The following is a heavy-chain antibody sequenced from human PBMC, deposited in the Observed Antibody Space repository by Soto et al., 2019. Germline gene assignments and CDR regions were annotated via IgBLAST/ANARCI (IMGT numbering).Heavy chain of an antibody. V-gene: IGHV3-7*03. J-gene: IGHJ4*02. CDR3: ARDLPGYFSTTHCYYYFDF. CDR1: GFTFTSYS. CDR2: IRQDGHEK. Sequence: PGGSLRLSCAVSGFTFTSYSMSWVRQAPGEGLEWVANIRQDGHEKYYVDSVRGRFTISRDNAQNSLYLQMDSLRAEDTAMYYCARDLPGYFSTTHCYYYFDFWCQGTLVTL. D-gene: IGHD2-2*01.